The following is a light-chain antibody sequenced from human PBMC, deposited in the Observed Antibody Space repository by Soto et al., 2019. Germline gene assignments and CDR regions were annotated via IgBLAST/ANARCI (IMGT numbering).Light chain of an antibody. CDR1: SSDIGSYNR. CDR3: TSYTTRTALV. CDR2: EVT. Sequence: QSALTQPPSVSGSPGQSVTISCIGTSSDIGSYNRVSWYQQSPGTAPKLIIYEVTNRPSGVAGRFSGSKSVNTASLTISGLQAEDEADYYCTSYTTRTALVFGGGTKLTVL. J-gene: IGLJ3*02. V-gene: IGLV2-18*02.